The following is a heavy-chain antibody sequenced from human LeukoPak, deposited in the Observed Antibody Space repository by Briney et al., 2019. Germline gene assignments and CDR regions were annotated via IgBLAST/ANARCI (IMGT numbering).Heavy chain of an antibody. CDR1: GFTFSNAW. V-gene: IGHV3-7*01. Sequence: GGSLRLSCAASGFTFSNAWMSWVRQAPGKGLEWVANIKEDGTERHYVESVKGRFVVSRDNVKNSLDLQMNNLRVEDTAFYYCARGAGVVADLWGQGTLVIVSS. J-gene: IGHJ5*02. D-gene: IGHD2-15*01. CDR3: ARGAGVVADL. CDR2: IKEDGTER.